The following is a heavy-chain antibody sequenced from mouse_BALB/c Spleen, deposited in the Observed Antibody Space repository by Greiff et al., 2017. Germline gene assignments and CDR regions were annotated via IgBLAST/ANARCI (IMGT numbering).Heavy chain of an antibody. J-gene: IGHJ4*01. CDR2: IDPYNGGT. D-gene: IGHD2-4*01. CDR3: ARGGSTMITRERFMDY. Sequence: EVHLVESGPELVKPGASVKVSCKASGYSFTDYNMYWVKQSHGKSLEWIGYIDPYNGGTSYNQKFKGKATLTVDKSSSTAFMHLNSLTSEDSAVFYCARGGSTMITRERFMDYWGQGTSVTVSS. V-gene: IGHV1S135*01. CDR1: GYSFTDYN.